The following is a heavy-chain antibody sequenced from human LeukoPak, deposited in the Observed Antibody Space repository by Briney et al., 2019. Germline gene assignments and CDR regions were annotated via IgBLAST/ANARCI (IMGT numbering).Heavy chain of an antibody. Sequence: GGSLRLSCAASGFTVNSNYMSWGRQAPGKGLEWVSVIYSGGSTYYADSVKGRFTISRDNSKNTLYLQMNSLRAEDTAVYYCASMYFSQYLQHWGQGTLVTVSS. V-gene: IGHV3-53*01. D-gene: IGHD2-8*01. CDR1: GFTVNSNY. J-gene: IGHJ1*01. CDR2: IYSGGST. CDR3: ASMYFSQYLQH.